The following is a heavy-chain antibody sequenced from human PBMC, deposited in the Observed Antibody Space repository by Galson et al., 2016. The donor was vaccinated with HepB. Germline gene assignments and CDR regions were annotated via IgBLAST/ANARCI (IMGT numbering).Heavy chain of an antibody. Sequence: QSGAEVKKPGESLKISCKGSGYYFTTYWIGWVRQMPGKGLEWMGIVYPGDSDSRYSPSFEGQVTFSADKSITTAYLQWSSLKASDTAMYYCARRYYYDSSGYYDYWGQGTLVTVSS. CDR3: ARRYYYDSSGYYDY. CDR1: GYYFTTYW. D-gene: IGHD3-22*01. J-gene: IGHJ4*02. CDR2: VYPGDSDS. V-gene: IGHV5-51*01.